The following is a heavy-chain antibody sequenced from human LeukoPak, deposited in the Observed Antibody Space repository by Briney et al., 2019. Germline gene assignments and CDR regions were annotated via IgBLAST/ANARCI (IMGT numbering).Heavy chain of an antibody. CDR1: GFTFSSYG. D-gene: IGHD3-22*01. V-gene: IGHV3-30*03. CDR2: ISYDGTKK. J-gene: IGHJ4*02. Sequence: PGGSLRLSCAASGFTFSSYGMHWVRQAPGKGLEWVAVISYDGTKKYYADSVKGRFTISRDNSKNTLYLQMNSLRAEDTAVYYCARGTRYDSSGYYSQDLDYWGQGTLVTVSS. CDR3: ARGTRYDSSGYYSQDLDY.